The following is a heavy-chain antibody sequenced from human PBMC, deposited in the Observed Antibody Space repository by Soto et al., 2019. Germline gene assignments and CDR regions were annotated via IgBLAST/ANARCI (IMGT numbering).Heavy chain of an antibody. CDR3: ARGIDYDVWSAYYNYFDS. D-gene: IGHD3-3*01. CDR1: GYAFTTYA. J-gene: IGHJ4*02. Sequence: QVPLVQSGAEVKKSGASVKVSCKASGYAFTTYAMLWVRQAPGQRLEWMGWINAGTGNTKYSQKFQGRVTVTKDTSASTAYMELSSRRSEDTAVYYCARGIDYDVWSAYYNYFDSWGQGTLFTVSS. V-gene: IGHV1-3*01. CDR2: INAGTGNT.